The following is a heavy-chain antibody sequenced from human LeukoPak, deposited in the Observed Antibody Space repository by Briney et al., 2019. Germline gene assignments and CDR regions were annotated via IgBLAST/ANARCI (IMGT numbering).Heavy chain of an antibody. V-gene: IGHV4-59*12. CDR1: GGSISSYY. J-gene: IGHJ4*02. CDR2: IYYSGST. Sequence: SETLSLTCTVSGGSISSYYWSWIRQPPGKGLEWIGYIYYSGSTYYNPSLKSRVTISVDTSENQFSLKLSSVTAADTAVYYCARDILATSIAAPYYWGQGTLVTVSS. D-gene: IGHD6-13*01. CDR3: ARDILATSIAAPYY.